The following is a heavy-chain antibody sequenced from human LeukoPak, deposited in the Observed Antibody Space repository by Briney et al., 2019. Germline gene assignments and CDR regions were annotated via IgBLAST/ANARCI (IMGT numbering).Heavy chain of an antibody. J-gene: IGHJ5*02. CDR2: IYYSGST. CDR1: GYSISTGYY. Sequence: PSETLSLTCTVSGYSISTGYYWDWIRQPPGKGLEWIGYIYYSGSTNYNPSLKSRVTISVDTSKNQFSLKLRSVTAADTAVYYCAVLVVVITTGWFDPWGQGTLVTVSS. V-gene: IGHV4-38-2*02. CDR3: AVLVVVITTGWFDP. D-gene: IGHD3-22*01.